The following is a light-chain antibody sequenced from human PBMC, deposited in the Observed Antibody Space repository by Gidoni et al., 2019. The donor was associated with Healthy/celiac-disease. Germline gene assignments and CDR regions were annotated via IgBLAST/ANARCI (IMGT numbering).Light chain of an antibody. CDR1: QSVSSN. CDR2: GAS. CDR3: QQYNNWPPYT. Sequence: EIVMTQSPATLSVSPGERATLSCRASQSVSSNLAWYQQKPGQAPRRLIYGASTRATGIPARVSGSGSGTEFTLTISSLQSEDFAVYYCQQYNNWPPYTFXQXTKLEIK. J-gene: IGKJ2*01. V-gene: IGKV3-15*01.